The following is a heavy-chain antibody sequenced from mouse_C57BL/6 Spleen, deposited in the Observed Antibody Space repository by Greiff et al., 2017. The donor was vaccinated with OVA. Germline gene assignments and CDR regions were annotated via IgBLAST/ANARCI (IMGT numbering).Heavy chain of an antibody. V-gene: IGHV1-82*01. D-gene: IGHD1-1*01. J-gene: IGHJ2*01. CDR3: ALYYYGSREDFDY. Sequence: VQLQESGAELVKPGASVKISCKASGYAFSSSGMNWVKQGPGKGLEWIGLIYPGDGGTNYNGKLPGKVTLTADKSYSTAYMQLSSLTSEDSAVYFCALYYYGSREDFDYWGQGTTLTVSS. CDR1: GYAFSSSG. CDR2: IYPGDGGT.